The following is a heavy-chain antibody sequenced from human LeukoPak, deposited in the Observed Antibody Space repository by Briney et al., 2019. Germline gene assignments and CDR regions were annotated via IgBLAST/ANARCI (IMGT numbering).Heavy chain of an antibody. J-gene: IGHJ4*02. CDR3: ARGTVTTFDY. CDR1: GGSISSYY. V-gene: IGHV4-59*01. D-gene: IGHD4-17*01. Sequence: SETLSLTCTVSGGSISSYYWSWIQQPPGKGLEWIGYIYYSGSTNYNPSLKSRVTISVDTSKNQFSLKLSSVTAADTAVYYCARGTVTTFDYWGQGTLVTVSS. CDR2: IYYSGST.